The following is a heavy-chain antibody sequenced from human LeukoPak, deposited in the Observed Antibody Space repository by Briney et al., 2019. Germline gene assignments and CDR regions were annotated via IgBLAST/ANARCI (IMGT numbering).Heavy chain of an antibody. D-gene: IGHD3-10*01. J-gene: IGHJ4*02. CDR2: INTNTGNP. CDR3: ARESKRFGSGSYYNL. Sequence: ASVKVSCKASGYSFTGYYIHWVRQAPGQGLEWMGWINTNTGNPTYAQGFTGRFVFSLDTSVSTAYLQISSLKAEDTAVYYCARESKRFGSGSYYNLWGQGTLVTVSS. CDR1: GYSFTGYY. V-gene: IGHV7-4-1*02.